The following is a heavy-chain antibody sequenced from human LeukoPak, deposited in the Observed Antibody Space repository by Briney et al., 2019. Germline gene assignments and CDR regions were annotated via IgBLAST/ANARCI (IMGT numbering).Heavy chain of an antibody. J-gene: IGHJ6*03. CDR1: GGSFSGYY. Sequence: PSETLSLTCAVYGGSFSGYYWTWIRQPPGKGLEWIGEIYHSGSTNYNPSLKSRVIISVDTSKNQFSLKVSSVTAADMAVYYCARRPEGGTFLYYYYMDVWGKGTTVTVSS. CDR2: IYHSGST. CDR3: ARRPEGGTFLYYYYMDV. D-gene: IGHD1-26*01. V-gene: IGHV4-34*01.